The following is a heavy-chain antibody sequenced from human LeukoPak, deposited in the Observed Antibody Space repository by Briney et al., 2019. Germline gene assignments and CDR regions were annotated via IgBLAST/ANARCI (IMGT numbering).Heavy chain of an antibody. CDR1: GFTFSSYW. D-gene: IGHD3-10*01. CDR3: ARDRYYYGSGSPILGY. Sequence: GGSLRLSCAASGFTFSSYWMSWVRQAPGKGLEWVANIKQDGSEKYYVDSVKGRFTISRDSAKNSLYLQMNSLRAEDTAVYYCARDRYYYGSGSPILGYWGRGTLVTVSS. J-gene: IGHJ4*02. V-gene: IGHV3-7*04. CDR2: IKQDGSEK.